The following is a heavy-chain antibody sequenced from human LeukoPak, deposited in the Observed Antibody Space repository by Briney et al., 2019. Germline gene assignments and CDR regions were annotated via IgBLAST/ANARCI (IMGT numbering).Heavy chain of an antibody. CDR2: IYYSGST. CDR3: ARGVESGSYVGGYYFDY. CDR1: GGSISGYY. V-gene: IGHV4-59*01. J-gene: IGHJ4*02. D-gene: IGHD1-26*01. Sequence: SETLSLTSTVSGGSISGYYWSWIRQPPGKRLGWIGYIYYSGSTKYNPSLKSRFTISIDTSNNQFSLKLSSVTAADTAVYYCARGVESGSYVGGYYFDYWGQGALVTVSS.